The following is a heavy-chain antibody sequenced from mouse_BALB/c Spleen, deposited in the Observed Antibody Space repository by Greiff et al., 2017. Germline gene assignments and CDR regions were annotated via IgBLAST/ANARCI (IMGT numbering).Heavy chain of an antibody. CDR2: ISSGGSYT. CDR3: ARQLGQYYFDY. J-gene: IGHJ2*01. CDR1: GFTFSSYA. D-gene: IGHD3-1*01. Sequence: EVKLMESGGGLVKPGGSLKLSCAASGFTFSSYAMSWVRQTPEKRLEWVATISSGGSYTYYPDSVKGRFTISRDNAKNTLYLQMSSLRSEDTAMYYCARQLGQYYFDYWGQGTTLTVSS. V-gene: IGHV5-9-3*01.